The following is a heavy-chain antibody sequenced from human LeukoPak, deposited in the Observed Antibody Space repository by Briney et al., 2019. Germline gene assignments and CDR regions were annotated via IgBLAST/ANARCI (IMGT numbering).Heavy chain of an antibody. J-gene: IGHJ6*04. Sequence: GGSLRLSCAASGFTFSTYEMNWVRQAPGKGLEWLSYISSSGSTIYYADSVKGRFTISRDNAKNSLYLQMNSLRAEDTAVYYCAELGITMIGGVWGKGTTVTISS. CDR2: ISSSGSTI. D-gene: IGHD3-10*02. V-gene: IGHV3-48*03. CDR3: AELGITMIGGV. CDR1: GFTFSTYE.